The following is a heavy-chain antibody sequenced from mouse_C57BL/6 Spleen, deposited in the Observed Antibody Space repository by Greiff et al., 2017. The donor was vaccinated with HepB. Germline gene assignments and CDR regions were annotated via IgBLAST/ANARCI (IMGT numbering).Heavy chain of an antibody. Sequence: EVQVVESGGGLVQPGGSLKLSCAASGFTFSDYYMYWVRQTPEKRLEWVAYISNGGGSTYYPDTVKGRFTISRDNAKNTLYLQMSRLKSEDTAMYYCARSYGNFYFDYWGQGTTLTVSS. CDR3: ARSYGNFYFDY. J-gene: IGHJ2*01. CDR1: GFTFSDYY. CDR2: ISNGGGST. V-gene: IGHV5-12*01. D-gene: IGHD2-1*01.